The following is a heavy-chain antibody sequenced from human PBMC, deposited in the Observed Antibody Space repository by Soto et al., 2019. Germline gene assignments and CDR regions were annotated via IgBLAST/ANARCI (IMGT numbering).Heavy chain of an antibody. V-gene: IGHV1-3*01. CDR2: INAGNGNT. J-gene: IGHJ6*02. CDR3: ARSSYYYDSSGYYYYYYGMDV. CDR1: GYTFTSYA. D-gene: IGHD3-22*01. Sequence: ASVKVSCTASGYTFTSYAMHWVRQAPGQRLEWMGWINAGNGNTKYSQKFQGRVTITRDTSASTAYMELSSLRSEDTAVYYCARSSYYYDSSGYYYYYYGMDVWGQGTTVTVSS.